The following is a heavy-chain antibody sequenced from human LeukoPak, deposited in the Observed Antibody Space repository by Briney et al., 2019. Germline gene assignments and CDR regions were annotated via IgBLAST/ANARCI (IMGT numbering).Heavy chain of an antibody. CDR3: ARHNPPPTGFCSGTSCFMSGSQYFYMDV. Sequence: SETLSHTCTVSGSSISSDIWCLFRQPPGKRPEWIGYIYSIGTTNCSPSLSSRVTISVDTSKNQLSLNLRFVTATDTAVYHCARHNPPPTGFCSGTSCFMSGSQYFYMDVWGKGTSVTVS. CDR1: GSSISSDI. V-gene: IGHV4-4*09. CDR2: IYSIGTT. J-gene: IGHJ6*03. D-gene: IGHD2-2*01.